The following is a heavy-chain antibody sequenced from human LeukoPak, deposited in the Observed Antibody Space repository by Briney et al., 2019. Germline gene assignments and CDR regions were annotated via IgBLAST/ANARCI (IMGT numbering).Heavy chain of an antibody. V-gene: IGHV4-39*01. CDR2: IYYSGST. D-gene: IGHD3/OR15-3a*01. CDR1: GGSISSNSYY. CDR3: ARQTGSGLFTLP. J-gene: IGHJ4*02. Sequence: SETLSPTCTVSGGSISSNSYYWGWIRQPPGKGLDWIGSIYYSGSTYHNPSLKSRVTISIDTSKNQISLRLTSVTAADTAMYYCARQTGSGLFTLPGGQGTLVTVSS.